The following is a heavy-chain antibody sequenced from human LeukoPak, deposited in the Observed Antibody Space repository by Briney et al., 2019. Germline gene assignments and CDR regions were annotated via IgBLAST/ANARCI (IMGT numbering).Heavy chain of an antibody. CDR1: GFTFSSYG. V-gene: IGHV3-30*02. CDR3: AKGITALRLGELLIDY. Sequence: GGSLRLSCAASGFTFSSYGMYWVRQAPGKGLEWVAFIRYDGSNKYYADSVKGRFTISRDNSKNTLYLQMNSLRAEDTAVYYCAKGITALRLGELLIDYWGQGTLVTVSS. CDR2: IRYDGSNK. J-gene: IGHJ4*02. D-gene: IGHD3-16*01.